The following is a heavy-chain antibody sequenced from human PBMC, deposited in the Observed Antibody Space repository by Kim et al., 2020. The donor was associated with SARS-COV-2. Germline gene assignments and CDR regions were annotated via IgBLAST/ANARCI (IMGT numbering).Heavy chain of an antibody. CDR3: ARDGAVGATPYYYCGMDV. Sequence: GGSLRLSCAASGFTFSSYGMHWVRQAPGKGLEWVAVIWYDGSNKYYADSVKGRFTISRDNSKNTLYLQMNSLRAEDTAVYYCARDGAVGATPYYYCGMDVWGQGTTVTVSS. J-gene: IGHJ6*02. CDR2: IWYDGSNK. CDR1: GFTFSSYG. V-gene: IGHV3-33*01. D-gene: IGHD1-26*01.